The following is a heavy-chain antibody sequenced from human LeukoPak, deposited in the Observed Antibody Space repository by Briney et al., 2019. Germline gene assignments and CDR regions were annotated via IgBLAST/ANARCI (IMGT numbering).Heavy chain of an antibody. V-gene: IGHV3-53*01. CDR2: IYSGGGT. CDR3: ARLTVTSGYYSI. CDR1: GFIVSSIY. D-gene: IGHD3-22*01. J-gene: IGHJ4*02. Sequence: GGSLRLSCAASGFIVSSIYTSWVRQAPGKGLEWVSVIYSGGGTDYAESVKGRFTISRDTSKNTLYLQMNSLRAEDTAVYFCARLTVTSGYYSIWGQGTLVTVSS.